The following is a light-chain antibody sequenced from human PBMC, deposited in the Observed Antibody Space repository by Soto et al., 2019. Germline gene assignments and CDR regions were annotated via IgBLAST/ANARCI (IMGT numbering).Light chain of an antibody. CDR2: EAS. CDR3: QQRSNWPRT. V-gene: IGKV3-11*01. Sequence: EIVLTQSPATLSLSPGERATPSCSASQSVTRSFAWDQQKPGQAPRLLIYEASNRATDIPARFSGSGSGTDFTLTINSLEPEDFAVYYCQQRSNWPRTFCQGTKLEIK. CDR1: QSVTRS. J-gene: IGKJ2*01.